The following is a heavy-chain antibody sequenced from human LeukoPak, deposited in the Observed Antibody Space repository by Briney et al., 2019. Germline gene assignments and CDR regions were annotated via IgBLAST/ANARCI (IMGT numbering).Heavy chain of an antibody. CDR1: GDSINAYY. D-gene: IGHD6-13*01. Sequence: SETLSLTCTVSGDSINAYYWGWTRQPPGKGLEWIGYIYFSGTTKYNPSLESRVTISIDTSKNQFSLKLSSVTAADAAGYYRARRRAEGGSNGHDSWFDPWGQGILVTVSS. J-gene: IGHJ5*02. CDR3: ARRRAEGGSNGHDSWFDP. CDR2: IYFSGTT. V-gene: IGHV4-59*08.